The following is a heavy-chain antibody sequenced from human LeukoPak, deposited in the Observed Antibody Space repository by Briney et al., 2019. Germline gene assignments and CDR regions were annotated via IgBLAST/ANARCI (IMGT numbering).Heavy chain of an antibody. V-gene: IGHV3-21*01. J-gene: IGHJ5*02. CDR2: ISGGGGST. CDR3: ARDPRYGSGIT. D-gene: IGHD3-10*01. Sequence: GGSLRLSCAASGFTFTSYSMNWVRQAPGKGLEWVSTISGGGGSTYYADSVKGRFTISRDNAKNSLYLQMNSLRAEDTAVYYCARDPRYGSGITWGQGTLVTVSS. CDR1: GFTFTSYS.